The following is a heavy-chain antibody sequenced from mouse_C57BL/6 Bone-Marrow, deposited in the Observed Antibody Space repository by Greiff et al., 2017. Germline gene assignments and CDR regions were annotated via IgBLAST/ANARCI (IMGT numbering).Heavy chain of an antibody. CDR3: ARYTYYGFDY. CDR2: IRNKAKGYTT. V-gene: IGHV7-3*01. D-gene: IGHD2-10*01. J-gene: IGHJ2*01. CDR1: GFTFTDYY. Sequence: EVKLMESGGGLVQPGGSLSLSCAASGFTFTDYYMSWVRQPPGKALEWLGFIRNKAKGYTTEYIASVKGRFTISRDNSQSILYLQMTALRAEDSATYYCARYTYYGFDYWCQGTTLTVSS.